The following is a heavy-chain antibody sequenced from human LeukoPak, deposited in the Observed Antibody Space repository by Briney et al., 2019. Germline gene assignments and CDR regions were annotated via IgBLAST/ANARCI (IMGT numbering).Heavy chain of an antibody. Sequence: GGSLRLSCAASGFAFSSYVMTWVRQAPGKGLECVSALSGNGNTIYYADSVKGRFTISRDNSKNTLSLQMNSLRAEDTAVYYCAKALYGGHDYWGQGTLVTVSS. D-gene: IGHD4-23*01. J-gene: IGHJ4*02. V-gene: IGHV3-23*01. CDR3: AKALYGGHDY. CDR2: LSGNGNTI. CDR1: GFAFSSYV.